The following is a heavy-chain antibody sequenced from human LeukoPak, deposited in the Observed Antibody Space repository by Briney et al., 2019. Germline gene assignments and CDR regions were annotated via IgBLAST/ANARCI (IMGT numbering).Heavy chain of an antibody. CDR1: GYTLTELS. V-gene: IGHV1-24*01. J-gene: IGHJ6*02. CDR2: FDPEDGET. D-gene: IGHD6-19*01. CDR3: ATIGIDIAEAGHYGMDV. Sequence: GASVKVSCKVSGYTLTELSLHWVRQAPGKGLEWMGGFDPEDGETIYAQKFQGRVTMTEDTSTDTAYMELSSLRSEDTAVYYCATIGIDIAEAGHYGMDVWGQGTTVTVSS.